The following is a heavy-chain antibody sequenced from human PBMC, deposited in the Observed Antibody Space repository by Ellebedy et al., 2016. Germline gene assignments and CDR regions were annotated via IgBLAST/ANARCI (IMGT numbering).Heavy chain of an antibody. Sequence: GESLKISXAASGFTFSSYSMNWVRQAPGKGLEWVSSISSSSYIYYADSVKGRFTISRDNAKNSLYLQMNSLRAEDTAVYYCARDLYYDSSGGLGYWGQGTLVTVSS. V-gene: IGHV3-21*01. CDR1: GFTFSSYS. J-gene: IGHJ4*02. CDR2: ISSSSYI. D-gene: IGHD3-22*01. CDR3: ARDLYYDSSGGLGY.